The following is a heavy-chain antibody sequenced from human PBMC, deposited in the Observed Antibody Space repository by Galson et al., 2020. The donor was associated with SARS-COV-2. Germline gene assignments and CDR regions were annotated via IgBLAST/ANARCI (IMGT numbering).Heavy chain of an antibody. Sequence: SETLSLTCAVYIESFSGYYWTWIRQPPGKGLEWIGEITDSGSANCNPSLKSRLTISADTSKNQFSLRLTSVTAADTAIYYSVRGRGDRSLDYWGQGIRVTVSS. CDR3: VRGRGDRSLDY. J-gene: IGHJ4*02. D-gene: IGHD2-21*02. V-gene: IGHV4-34*01. CDR1: IESFSGYY. CDR2: ITDSGSA.